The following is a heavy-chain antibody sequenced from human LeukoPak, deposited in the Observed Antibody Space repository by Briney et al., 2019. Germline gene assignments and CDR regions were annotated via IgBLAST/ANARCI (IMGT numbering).Heavy chain of an antibody. V-gene: IGHV3-7*01. Sequence: PGGSLRLSCAASGFTFSSSWMSWVRQAPGKWLEWVANIKSDGSETNHVDSVKGRFTVSRDNAKNSLYLQINSLRAEDTAVYYCARGYGGNHKWGQGTLVTVSS. CDR2: IKSDGSET. CDR1: GFTFSSSW. CDR3: ARGYGGNHK. D-gene: IGHD1-14*01. J-gene: IGHJ4*02.